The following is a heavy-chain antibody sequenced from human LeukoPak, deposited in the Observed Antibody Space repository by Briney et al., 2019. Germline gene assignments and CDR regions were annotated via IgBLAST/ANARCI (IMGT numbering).Heavy chain of an antibody. J-gene: IGHJ6*03. V-gene: IGHV1-69*13. CDR1: GGTFSSYA. CDR2: IIPIFGTA. CDR3: ARGGTVLAYCGGNCNNMDV. D-gene: IGHD2-21*01. Sequence: ASVKVSCKASGGTFSSYAISWVRQAPGQGLEWMGGIIPIFGTANYAQKFQGRVTITADESTSTAYMELSSLRSEDTAVYFCARGGTVLAYCGGNCNNMDVWAKGPRSPSP.